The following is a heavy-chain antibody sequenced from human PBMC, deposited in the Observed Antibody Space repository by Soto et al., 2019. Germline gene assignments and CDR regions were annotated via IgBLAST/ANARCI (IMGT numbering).Heavy chain of an antibody. V-gene: IGHV4-59*12. CDR1: GGSISSYY. CDR2: IYYSGST. D-gene: IGHD6-13*01. J-gene: IGHJ4*02. CDR3: ARSFGLAAAGPFDY. Sequence: SETLSLTCTVSGGSISSYYWSWIRQPPGKGLEWIGYIYYSGSTNYDPSLKSRVTISVDTSKNQFSLKLSSVTAADTAVYYCARSFGLAAAGPFDYWGQGTLVTVSS.